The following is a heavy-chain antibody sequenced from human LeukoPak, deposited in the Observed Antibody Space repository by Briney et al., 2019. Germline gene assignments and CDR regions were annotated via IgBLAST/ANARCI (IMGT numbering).Heavy chain of an antibody. V-gene: IGHV4-34*01. Sequence: SETLSLTCAVYGGSFSGYYWSWIRQPPGKGLEWIGEINHSGSTNYNPSLKSRVTISVDTSKNQFSLKLSSVTAADTAVYYCARAGDSSSWDYWGQGTLVTVSS. CDR1: GGSFSGYY. CDR3: ARAGDSSSWDY. CDR2: INHSGST. D-gene: IGHD6-13*01. J-gene: IGHJ4*02.